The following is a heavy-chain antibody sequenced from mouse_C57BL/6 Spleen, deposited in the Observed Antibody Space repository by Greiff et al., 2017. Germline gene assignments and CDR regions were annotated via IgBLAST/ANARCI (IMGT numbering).Heavy chain of an antibody. CDR2: IYPRSGNT. CDR3: ARGSSYAMDY. V-gene: IGHV1-81*01. CDR1: GYTFTSYG. D-gene: IGHD1-3*01. J-gene: IGHJ4*01. Sequence: VQLQQSGAELARPGASVKLSCKASGYTFTSYGISWVKQRPGQGLEWIGEIYPRSGNTYYNEKFKGKATLTADKSSSIAYMELRSLTSEDSAVYFCARGSSYAMDYWGQGTSVTVSS.